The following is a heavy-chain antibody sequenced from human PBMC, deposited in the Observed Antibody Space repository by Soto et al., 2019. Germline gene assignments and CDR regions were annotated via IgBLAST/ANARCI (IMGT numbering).Heavy chain of an antibody. V-gene: IGHV4-30-4*07. J-gene: IGHJ1*01. Sequence: GKGLEWIGYIYYSGSTYYNPSLKSRVTISVDRSKNQFSLKLSSVTAADTAVYFCSRCRARHNSLAPGLGIQGTPVPVSAFQ. CDR3: SRCRARHNSLAPGLGIQGTPVPVSAFQ. D-gene: IGHD3-3*02. CDR2: IYYSGST.